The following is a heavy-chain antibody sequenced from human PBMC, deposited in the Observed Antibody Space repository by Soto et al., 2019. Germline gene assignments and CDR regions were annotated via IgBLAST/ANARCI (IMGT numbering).Heavy chain of an antibody. CDR2: IGTAGDT. CDR3: ARSPPGGYHYYYGMDV. D-gene: IGHD3-22*01. CDR1: GFTFSSYD. V-gene: IGHV3-13*04. Sequence: GGSLRLSCAASGFTFSSYDMQWVRQATGKVLELFSAIGTAGDTYYPGSVKGRFTISRENAKNSLYLQMNSLRAGDTVVYYCARSPPGGYHYYYGMDVWGQGTTVTVSS. J-gene: IGHJ6*02.